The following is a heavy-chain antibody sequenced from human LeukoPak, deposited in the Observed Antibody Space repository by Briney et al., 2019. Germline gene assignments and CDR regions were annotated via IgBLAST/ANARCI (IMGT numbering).Heavy chain of an antibody. V-gene: IGHV4-59*01. Sequence: KPSETLSLTCTVSGGSINYYYWGWIRQPPGKGLEYLGDIYSSGSTNYNPSLKSRVTMSVDTSKNQFSLKLSSVTAADTAVYYCARDSRYSDTSGYYYSHYYMDVWGKGTTVTVSS. J-gene: IGHJ6*03. CDR1: GGSINYYY. CDR3: ARDSRYSDTSGYYYSHYYMDV. CDR2: IYSSGST. D-gene: IGHD3-22*01.